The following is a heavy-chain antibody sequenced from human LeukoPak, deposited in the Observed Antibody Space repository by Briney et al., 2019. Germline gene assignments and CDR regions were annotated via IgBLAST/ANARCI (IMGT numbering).Heavy chain of an antibody. CDR3: XXXXXXXXDSSGYYLPSYFDY. CDR2: ISGSGGST. D-gene: IGHD3-22*01. V-gene: IGHV3-23*01. J-gene: IGHJ4*02. Sequence: YPGGSLRLSCAASGFTFSSYAMSWVRQAPGKGLEWVSAISGSGGSTYYADSVKGRFTISRDNSKNTLYLQMNRLRAEDTAVYYXXXXXXXXXDSSGYYLPSYFDYWGQGTLVTVSS. CDR1: GFTFSSYA.